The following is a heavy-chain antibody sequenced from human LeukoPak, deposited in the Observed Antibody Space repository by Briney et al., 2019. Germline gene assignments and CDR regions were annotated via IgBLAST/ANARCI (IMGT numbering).Heavy chain of an antibody. CDR3: ARGPAYDFWSGTSEYFQH. J-gene: IGHJ1*01. V-gene: IGHV1-2*02. CDR2: INPNSGGT. D-gene: IGHD3-3*01. Sequence: ASVKVSCKASGYTFTGYYMHWVRQAPGQGLEWMGWINPNSGGTNYAQKFQGRVTMTRDTSISTAYMELSRLRSDDTAVYYCARGPAYDFWSGTSEYFQHWGQGTLVTVSS. CDR1: GYTFTGYY.